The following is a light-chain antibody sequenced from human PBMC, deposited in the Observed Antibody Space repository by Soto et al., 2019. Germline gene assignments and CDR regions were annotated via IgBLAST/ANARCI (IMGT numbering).Light chain of an antibody. CDR3: QSYDSSLSGYV. J-gene: IGLJ2*01. V-gene: IGLV1-40*01. Sequence: QSALTQPPSVSGAPGQRVTISCTGSSPNIGAGYDVHWYQQLPGTAPKLLIYGNSNRPSGVPDRFSGSKSGTSASLAITGLQAEDEADYYCQSYDSSLSGYVFGGGTQLTVL. CDR2: GNS. CDR1: SPNIGAGYD.